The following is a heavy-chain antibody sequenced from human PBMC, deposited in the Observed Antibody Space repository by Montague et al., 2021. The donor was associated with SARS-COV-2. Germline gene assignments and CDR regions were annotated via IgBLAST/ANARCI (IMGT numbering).Heavy chain of an antibody. J-gene: IGHJ5*02. D-gene: IGHD4-11*01. CDR1: GRPPNSGAHY. V-gene: IGHV4-31*03. CDR2: VYHTGRT. Sequence: TLSLTCTVTGRPPNSGAHYWTWIRQHPGKGLEWIGYVYHTGRTYYNPSLKSRVTMSIDMSKNQFSLNLTSVTAADTALYYCARDGHSNYNYIDPWGPGILVTVSS. CDR3: ARDGHSNYNYIDP.